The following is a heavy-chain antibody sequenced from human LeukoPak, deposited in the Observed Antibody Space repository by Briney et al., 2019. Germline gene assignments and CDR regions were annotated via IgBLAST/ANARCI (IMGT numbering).Heavy chain of an antibody. V-gene: IGHV1-46*01. Sequence: ASVKVSCKASGYTFTSYYIHWVRQAPGQGLEWMGMINPSGGSTTYAQKFQGRVTITRDTSASTAYMELSSLRSEDTAVYYCARWYYYDSSGYYYGFDYWGQGTLVTVSS. CDR2: INPSGGST. D-gene: IGHD3-22*01. CDR3: ARWYYYDSSGYYYGFDY. J-gene: IGHJ4*02. CDR1: GYTFTSYY.